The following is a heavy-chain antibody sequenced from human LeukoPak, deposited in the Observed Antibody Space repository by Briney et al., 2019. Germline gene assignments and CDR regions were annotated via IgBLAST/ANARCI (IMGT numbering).Heavy chain of an antibody. Sequence: PGRSLRLSCTASGFTFSSYAMSWVRLAPGKGLEWVSAISGSGVSAYYADSVKGRFTISRDSSKNTLYLQMNSLRAEDTAVYYCAKDIILRGKGGRTFYWGQGTLVTVSS. J-gene: IGHJ4*02. D-gene: IGHD3/OR15-3a*01. CDR1: GFTFSSYA. CDR2: ISGSGVSA. CDR3: AKDIILRGKGGRTFY. V-gene: IGHV3-23*01.